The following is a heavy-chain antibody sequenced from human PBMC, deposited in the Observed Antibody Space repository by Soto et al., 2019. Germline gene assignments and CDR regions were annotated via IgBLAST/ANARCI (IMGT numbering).Heavy chain of an antibody. CDR1: GFTFSSYG. CDR3: AKCLGSGTQAYYCYYLDV. D-gene: IGHD3-10*01. Sequence: GGSLRLSCAASGFTFSSYGMSWVRQAPGRGLEWVSVFSGTSSTTHYADSVKGRFTISRDNSKNTLYLQMNSLRAEDTAVYYCAKCLGSGTQAYYCYYLDVWGKGTTVTVSS. J-gene: IGHJ6*03. V-gene: IGHV3-23*01. CDR2: FSGTSSTT.